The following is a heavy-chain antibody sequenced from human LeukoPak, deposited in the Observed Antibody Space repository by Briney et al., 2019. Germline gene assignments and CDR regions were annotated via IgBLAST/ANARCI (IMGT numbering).Heavy chain of an antibody. CDR3: ARPGPRSDY. CDR2: IYYSGST. Sequence: SETLSLTCTVSGGSISSSSYYWGWIRQPPGKGLEWIGSIYYSGSTYYNPSLKSRVTISVDTFKNQFSLKLSSVTAADTAVYYCARPGPRSDYWGQGTLVTVSS. CDR1: GGSISSSSYY. V-gene: IGHV4-39*01. J-gene: IGHJ4*02. D-gene: IGHD1-14*01.